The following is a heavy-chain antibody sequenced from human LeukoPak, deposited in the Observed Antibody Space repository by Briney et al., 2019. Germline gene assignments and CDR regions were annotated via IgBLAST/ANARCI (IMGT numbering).Heavy chain of an antibody. Sequence: SETLSLTCAVYGGSFSGYYWSWIRQPPGKGLEWIGEINHSGSTNYNPSLKSRVTISVDTSKNQFSLKLSSVTAADTAVYYCARDNLRGSGSTYYYYYYGMDVWGQGTTVTVSS. CDR1: GGSFSGYY. CDR2: INHSGST. J-gene: IGHJ6*02. V-gene: IGHV4-34*01. D-gene: IGHD1-26*01. CDR3: ARDNLRGSGSTYYYYYYGMDV.